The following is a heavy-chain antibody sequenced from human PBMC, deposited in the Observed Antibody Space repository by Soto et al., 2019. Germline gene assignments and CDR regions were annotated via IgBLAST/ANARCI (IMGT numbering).Heavy chain of an antibody. J-gene: IGHJ4*02. CDR3: ARHARGSCYS. CDR2: IYYSGST. D-gene: IGHD2-15*01. Sequence: QLQLQESGPGLVKPSETLSLICTVSGGSISSSTYYWGWIRQPPGKGLEWIGNIYYSGSTYSTPPLRSRVTISVATSKIQSSLKLSSVTAADTAMYFCARHARGSCYSWGQGTLVTVSS. CDR1: GGSISSSTYY. V-gene: IGHV4-39*01.